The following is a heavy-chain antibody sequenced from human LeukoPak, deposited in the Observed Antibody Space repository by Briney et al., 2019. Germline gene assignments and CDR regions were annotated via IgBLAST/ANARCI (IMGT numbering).Heavy chain of an antibody. CDR2: IYTSGST. CDR3: ARERYDILTGYYTFDY. V-gene: IGHV4-4*07. CDR1: GGSISSYY. D-gene: IGHD3-9*01. Sequence: TSETLSLTCTVSGGSISSYYWSWIRQPAGKGLEWIGRIYTSGSTNYNPSLKSRVTMSVDTSKNQFSLKLSSVTAADTVVYYCARERYDILTGYYTFDYWGQGTLVTVSS. J-gene: IGHJ4*02.